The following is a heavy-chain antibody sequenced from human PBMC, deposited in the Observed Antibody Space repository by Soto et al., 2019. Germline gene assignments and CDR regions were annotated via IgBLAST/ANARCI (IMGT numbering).Heavy chain of an antibody. D-gene: IGHD3-3*01. CDR2: ISYDGSNK. Sequence: GGSLRLSCAASGFTFSSYAMSWVRQAPGKGLEWVAVISYDGSNKYYADSVKGRFTISRDNSKNTLYLQMNSLRAEDTAVYYCARDLYYDFWSGWAPYYYGMDVWGQGTTVTVSS. CDR3: ARDLYYDFWSGWAPYYYGMDV. CDR1: GFTFSSYA. V-gene: IGHV3-30-3*01. J-gene: IGHJ6*02.